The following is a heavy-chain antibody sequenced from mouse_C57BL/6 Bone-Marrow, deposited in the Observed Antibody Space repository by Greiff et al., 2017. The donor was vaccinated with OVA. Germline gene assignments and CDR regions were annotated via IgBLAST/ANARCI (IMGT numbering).Heavy chain of an antibody. Sequence: QVQLQQSGAELAKPGASVKLSCKASGYTFTSYWMHWVKQRPGQGLEWIGYINPSSGYTKYNQKFKDKATLTADKSSSTAYMQLSSLTSEDSADDYAAKSRLRRLYAMDYWGQGTSVTVSS. CDR1: GYTFTSYW. CDR2: INPSSGYT. V-gene: IGHV1-7*01. J-gene: IGHJ4*01. CDR3: AKSRLRRLYAMDY. D-gene: IGHD2-4*01.